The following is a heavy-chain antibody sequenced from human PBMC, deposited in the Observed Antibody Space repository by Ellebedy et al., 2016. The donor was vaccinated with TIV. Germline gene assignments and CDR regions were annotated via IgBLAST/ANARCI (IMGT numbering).Heavy chain of an antibody. J-gene: IGHJ6*02. CDR1: GFTFSTYS. V-gene: IGHV3-21*01. D-gene: IGHD2-15*01. CDR2: ISSNGDYI. Sequence: GESLKISCAASGFTFSTYSMNWVRQAPGKGLEWVSSISSNGDYIYYAASVKGRFTISRDNAKNSLYLQVDSLRAEDTAVYYCARCIVAYYFGMDVWGQGTTVTVSS. CDR3: ARCIVAYYFGMDV.